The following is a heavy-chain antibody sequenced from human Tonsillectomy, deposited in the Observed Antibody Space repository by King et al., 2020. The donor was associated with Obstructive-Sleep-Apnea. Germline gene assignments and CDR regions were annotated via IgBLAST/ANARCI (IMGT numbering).Heavy chain of an antibody. CDR3: AKGFKRYYDSSGYYFGY. V-gene: IGHV3-23*04. CDR1: GFTFSSYA. Sequence: EVQLVESGGGLVQPGGSLRLSCAASGFTFSSYAMSWVRQAPGKGLEWVSAISGSGGSTYYADSVKGRFTISRDNSKNTLYLQMNSLRDEDTAVYYCAKGFKRYYDSSGYYFGYWGQGTLVTVSS. CDR2: ISGSGGST. D-gene: IGHD3-22*01. J-gene: IGHJ4*02.